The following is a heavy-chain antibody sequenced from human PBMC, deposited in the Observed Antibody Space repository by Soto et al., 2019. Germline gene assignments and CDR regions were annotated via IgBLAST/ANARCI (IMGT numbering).Heavy chain of an antibody. J-gene: IGHJ5*01. Sequence: QVQLVQSGVEVKKPGSSVKVSCKASGGTLSSYALNWVRQAPGQGLEWMGGIIPIFGTTNYAQEFQGRVTVTADESTSTAYMELSSLRSEDTAVYYCAKVGYCTADSCYGGYWFDSWGQGTLVTVSS. CDR2: IIPIFGTT. V-gene: IGHV1-69*01. CDR1: GGTLSSYA. D-gene: IGHD2-15*01. CDR3: AKVGYCTADSCYGGYWFDS.